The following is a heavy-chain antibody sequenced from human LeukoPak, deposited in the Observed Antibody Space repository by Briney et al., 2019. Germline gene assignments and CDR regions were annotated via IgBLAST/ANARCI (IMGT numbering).Heavy chain of an antibody. Sequence: SETLSLTCAVSGGSISSNWWSWVRQPPGKGLEWIGEIYHSGSTNYNPSLKSRVTISVDKSKNQFSLKLSSVTAADPAVYYCARVSSGATTVDYWGQGTLVTVSS. J-gene: IGHJ4*02. V-gene: IGHV4-4*02. CDR1: GGSISSNW. CDR2: IYHSGST. D-gene: IGHD1-26*01. CDR3: ARVSSGATTVDY.